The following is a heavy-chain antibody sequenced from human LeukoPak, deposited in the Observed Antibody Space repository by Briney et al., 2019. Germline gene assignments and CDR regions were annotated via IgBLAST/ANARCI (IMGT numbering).Heavy chain of an antibody. CDR2: IYHSGGA. CDR1: GASIDSHSW. V-gene: IGHV4/OR15-8*01. Sequence: KPSETLSLTCAVSGASIDSHSWWSWVRQPPGKGLEWIGEIYHSGGANYKPSLKSRVTMSVDTSKNHFSLKLTSVTAADTAVYYCAYNRNFALDNWGQGTLVTASS. J-gene: IGHJ4*02. D-gene: IGHD1-14*01. CDR3: AYNRNFALDN.